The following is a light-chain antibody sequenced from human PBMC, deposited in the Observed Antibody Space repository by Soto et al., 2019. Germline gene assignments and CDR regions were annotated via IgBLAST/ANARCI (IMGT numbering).Light chain of an antibody. J-gene: IGKJ3*01. CDR1: QSVSSSY. CDR3: QHYGTSAL. CDR2: GAS. V-gene: IGKV3-20*01. Sequence: EIVLTQSPGTLCLSPGERATLSCRASQSVSSSYLAWYQQKPGQAPRLLIYGASSRATGIPDRFSVSASGTDFTLTISRLEPEDFAVYYCQHYGTSALFGPGTKVDIK.